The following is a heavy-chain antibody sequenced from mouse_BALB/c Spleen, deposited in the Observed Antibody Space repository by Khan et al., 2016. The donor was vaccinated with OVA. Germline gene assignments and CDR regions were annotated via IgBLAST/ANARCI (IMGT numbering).Heavy chain of an antibody. V-gene: IGHV9-3-1*01. CDR3: ARDYGYAY. D-gene: IGHD1-2*01. CDR1: GYTFTNYE. J-gene: IGHJ3*01. Sequence: QIQLVQSGPELKKPGETVKISCKASGYTFTNYEMNWVKQAPGKGLKWMGWINTYTGEPTYADDFKGRFAFSLETSASTAYLQINNLKNEDTATYFCARDYGYAYWGQGTLVTVSA. CDR2: INTYTGEP.